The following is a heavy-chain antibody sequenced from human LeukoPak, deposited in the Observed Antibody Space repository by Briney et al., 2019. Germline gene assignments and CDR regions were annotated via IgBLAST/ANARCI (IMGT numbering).Heavy chain of an antibody. J-gene: IGHJ4*02. V-gene: IGHV4-59*01. CDR3: ARYKFSGYDPLFDY. CDR1: GGSISSYY. CDR2: IYYSGST. D-gene: IGHD5-12*01. Sequence: SETLSLTCTVSGGSISSYYWSWIRQPPGKGLEWIGYIYYSGSTNYNPSLKGRVTISVDTSKNQFSLKLSSVTAADTAVYYCARYKFSGYDPLFDYWGQGTLVTVSS.